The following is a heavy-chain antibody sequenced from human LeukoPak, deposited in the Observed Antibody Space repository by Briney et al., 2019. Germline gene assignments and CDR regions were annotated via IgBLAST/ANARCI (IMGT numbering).Heavy chain of an antibody. J-gene: IGHJ4*02. CDR3: AGDSSPREHDY. CDR2: IKQDGSEK. Sequence: PGGSLRLSCAASGFTFSSYWMSWVRQAPGKGLEWVANIKQDGSEKYYVDSVKGRFTISRDNAKNSLYLQMNSLRAEDTAVYYCAGDSSPREHDYWGQGTLVTVSS. V-gene: IGHV3-7*03. D-gene: IGHD1/OR15-1a*01. CDR1: GFTFSSYW.